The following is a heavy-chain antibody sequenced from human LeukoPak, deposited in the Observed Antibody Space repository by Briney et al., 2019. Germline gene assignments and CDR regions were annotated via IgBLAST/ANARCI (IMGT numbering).Heavy chain of an antibody. V-gene: IGHV3-30*18. Sequence: GRSLRLSCAASGFTFNSYGMHWVRQVPGKGLEWVAIISYDGTNKYYADSVKGRFTISRDSSKNTLYLQMNSLRDEDTAVYYCAKDGQKVATIQYYYYYMDVWGKGTTVTISS. CDR2: ISYDGTNK. CDR1: GFTFNSYG. CDR3: AKDGQKVATIQYYYYYMDV. J-gene: IGHJ6*03. D-gene: IGHD5-12*01.